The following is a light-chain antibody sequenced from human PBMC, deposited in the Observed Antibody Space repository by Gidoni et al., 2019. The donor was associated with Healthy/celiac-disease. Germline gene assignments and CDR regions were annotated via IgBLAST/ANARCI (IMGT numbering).Light chain of an antibody. CDR3: QQRSNRPPSVYT. V-gene: IGKV3-11*01. Sequence: EIVLTQSPATLSLSPGERATLSCRASQSVSSYLAWYQQKPGQAPRLLIYDASNRATGIPARFSGSGSGTDFTLTISSLEPEDFAVYYCQQRSNRPPSVYTFGQGTKLEIK. CDR2: DAS. J-gene: IGKJ2*01. CDR1: QSVSSY.